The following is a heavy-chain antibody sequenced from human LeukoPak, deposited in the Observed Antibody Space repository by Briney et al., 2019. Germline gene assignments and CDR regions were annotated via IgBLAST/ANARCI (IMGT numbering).Heavy chain of an antibody. CDR3: ARYVENLDY. Sequence: SETLSLTCTVSGGSISSSSYYWGWIRQPPGEGLEWIGSIYHSGSTYYNPSLKSRVTISVDTSKNQFSLKLSSVTAADTAVYYCARYVENLDYWGQGTLVTVSS. CDR1: GGSISSSSYY. J-gene: IGHJ4*02. D-gene: IGHD1-14*01. CDR2: IYHSGST. V-gene: IGHV4-39*07.